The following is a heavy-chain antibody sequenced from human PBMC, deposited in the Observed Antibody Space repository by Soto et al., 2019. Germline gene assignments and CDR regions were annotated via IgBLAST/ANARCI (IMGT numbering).Heavy chain of an antibody. CDR1: GFTFSSYG. CDR3: ARGVGSSSWYLLDY. CDR2: IWYDGSNK. D-gene: IGHD6-13*01. V-gene: IGHV3-33*01. Sequence: QVQLVESGGGVVQPGRSLRLSCAASGFTFSSYGMHWVRQAPGKGLEWVAVIWYDGSNKYYADSVKGRFTISRDNSKNTLYLQMNSLRAEDTAAYYCARGVGSSSWYLLDYWGQGTLVTVSS. J-gene: IGHJ4*02.